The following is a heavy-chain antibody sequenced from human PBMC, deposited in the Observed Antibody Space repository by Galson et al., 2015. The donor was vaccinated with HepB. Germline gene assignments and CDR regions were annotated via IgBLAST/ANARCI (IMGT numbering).Heavy chain of an antibody. V-gene: IGHV3-48*01. Sequence: SLRLSCAASGFIFSDYSLNWVRQAPGKGLEWVSYITSSSRTIYYADSVKGQFIISRDNAKNSLYLQMNNLRAEDTAVYYCARSYLGRAYIFDFWGQGTLVTVSS. CDR1: GFIFSDYS. J-gene: IGHJ4*02. CDR3: ARSYLGRAYIFDF. CDR2: ITSSSRTI. D-gene: IGHD4-11*01.